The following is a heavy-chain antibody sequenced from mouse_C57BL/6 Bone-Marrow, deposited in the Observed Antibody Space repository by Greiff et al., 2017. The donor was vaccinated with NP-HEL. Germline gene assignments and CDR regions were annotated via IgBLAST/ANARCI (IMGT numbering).Heavy chain of an antibody. D-gene: IGHD2-4*01. Sequence: QVQLQQSGAELVRPGASVTLSCKASGYTFTDYEMHWVKQTPVHGLEWIGAIDPETGGTAYNQKFKGKAILTADKSSSTAYMELRSLTSEDSAVYYCTRRPPYDYDGIYYAMDYWGQGTSVTVSS. J-gene: IGHJ4*01. CDR3: TRRPPYDYDGIYYAMDY. CDR2: IDPETGGT. V-gene: IGHV1-15*01. CDR1: GYTFTDYE.